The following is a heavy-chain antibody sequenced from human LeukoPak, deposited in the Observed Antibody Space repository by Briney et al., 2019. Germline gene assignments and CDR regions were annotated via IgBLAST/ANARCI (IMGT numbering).Heavy chain of an antibody. CDR2: INYSGSN. Sequence: SETLSLTCTVSGGSISSSSYYWGWIPQPPGQELEWIGSINYSGSNYYNPSLKSRVTISVDTTNTQFSLKLSSLTAADTAVYYCARHPGFRSSTSCFDYWGQGTLVTVSS. V-gene: IGHV4-39*01. CDR1: GGSISSSSYY. J-gene: IGHJ4*02. D-gene: IGHD2-2*01. CDR3: ARHPGFRSSTSCFDY.